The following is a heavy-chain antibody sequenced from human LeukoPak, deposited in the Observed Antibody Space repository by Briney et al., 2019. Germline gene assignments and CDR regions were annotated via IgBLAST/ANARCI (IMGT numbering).Heavy chain of an antibody. V-gene: IGHV3-21*01. CDR2: ISSSSSYI. J-gene: IGHJ5*02. Sequence: GGSQRLSCAASGFTFSSYSMNWVRQAPGRGLEWVSSISSSSSYIYYADSVKGRFTISRDNAKNSLYLQMNSLRAEDTAVYYCARDRGYYYDSSGYYAWGQGTLVTVSS. CDR1: GFTFSSYS. CDR3: ARDRGYYYDSSGYYA. D-gene: IGHD3-22*01.